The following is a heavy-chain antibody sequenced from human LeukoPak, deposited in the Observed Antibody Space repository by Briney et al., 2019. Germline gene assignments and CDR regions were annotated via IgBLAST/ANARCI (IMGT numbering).Heavy chain of an antibody. J-gene: IGHJ4*02. CDR3: AKDTGSARLDY. Sequence: PGGSLRLSCAASGFPFSTYGMHWVRQAPGKGLEWVAVISYDGTNKFYADSVKGRFTISRDNSRNTVYLQVNRLRVEDTAVYYCAKDTGSARLDYWGQGTLVTVSS. CDR1: GFPFSTYG. CDR2: ISYDGTNK. D-gene: IGHD4-17*01. V-gene: IGHV3-30*18.